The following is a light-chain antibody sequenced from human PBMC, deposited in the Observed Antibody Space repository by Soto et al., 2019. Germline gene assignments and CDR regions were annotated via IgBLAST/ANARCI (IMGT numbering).Light chain of an antibody. CDR1: QTISSW. CDR2: AAS. J-gene: IGKJ1*01. V-gene: IGKV1-5*01. CDR3: QQMRT. Sequence: DIQMTQSPSTLSGSVGDRVTITCRASQTISSWLAWYQQKPGTASKRLIYAASSSQSGGPSRFSGSGSGTEFTLTISSLQPDDFATYYCQQMRTFGQGTKVDI.